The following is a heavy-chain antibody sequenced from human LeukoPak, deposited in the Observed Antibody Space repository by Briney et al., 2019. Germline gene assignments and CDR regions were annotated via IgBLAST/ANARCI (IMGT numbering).Heavy chain of an antibody. CDR1: GFTFTGYA. V-gene: IGHV3-23*01. J-gene: IGHJ4*02. Sequence: GGSLRLSCAASGFTFTGYAMRWVRQAPGKGLEWVSGISGSGGSTYYADSVKGRFTISRDNSKNTLYPQMNGLRAADTAVYYCARHSGSYSYFDYWGQGTLVTVPS. CDR3: ARHSGSYSYFDY. CDR2: ISGSGGST. D-gene: IGHD1-26*01.